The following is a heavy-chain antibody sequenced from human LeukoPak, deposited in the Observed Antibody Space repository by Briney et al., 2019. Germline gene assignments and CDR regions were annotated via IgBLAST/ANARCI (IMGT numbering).Heavy chain of an antibody. V-gene: IGHV3-33*01. J-gene: IGHJ3*02. D-gene: IGHD3-16*01. Sequence: GRSLRLSCAASGFTFSSYGMHWVRQAPTKGLEWGVDILSDCRQEKYEDSVKGRLTSSRDNSKNTLFLQMNSFRAEDTAVYYCARDDALGDNALDIWGQGTMVTVSS. CDR1: GFTFSSYG. CDR2: ILSDCRQE. CDR3: ARDDALGDNALDI.